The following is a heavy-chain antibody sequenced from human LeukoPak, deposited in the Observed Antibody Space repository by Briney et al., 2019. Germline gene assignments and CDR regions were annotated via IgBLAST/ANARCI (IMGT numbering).Heavy chain of an antibody. CDR2: IHYSGST. J-gene: IGHJ6*03. V-gene: IGHV4-59*01. CDR1: GGSISSYY. Sequence: SETLSLTCTVSGGSISSYYWSWIRQPPGKGLEWIGYIHYSGSTNYNPSLKSRVTISVDTSKNQFSLKLSSVTAADTAVYYCARVYDSSGPLGYYMDVWGKGTTVTVSS. CDR3: ARVYDSSGPLGYYMDV. D-gene: IGHD3-22*01.